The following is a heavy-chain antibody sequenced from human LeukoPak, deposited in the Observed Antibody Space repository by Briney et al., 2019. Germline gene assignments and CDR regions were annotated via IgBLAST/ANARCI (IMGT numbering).Heavy chain of an antibody. V-gene: IGHV3-13*01. Sequence: GGSLRLSCAASGFTLSTYDMHWVRKGPGEGLEWVAAVGTSGHTFYPDSVKGQFTISRENARNSVYLQMNSLRAGDTAVYYCVRSFYGDHPYWGQGTLVTVSS. CDR3: VRSFYGDHPY. D-gene: IGHD4-17*01. J-gene: IGHJ4*02. CDR1: GFTLSTYD. CDR2: VGTSGHT.